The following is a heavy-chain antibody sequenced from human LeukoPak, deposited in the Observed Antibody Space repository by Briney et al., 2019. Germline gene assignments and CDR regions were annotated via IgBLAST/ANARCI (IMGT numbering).Heavy chain of an antibody. CDR3: AKGGGYYDSSGEGIHDAFDI. CDR2: ISWNSGSI. Sequence: GRSLRLSCAASGFTFYDYAMHWGRHAPGKGLEWVSGISWNSGSIDYADSVKGRFTISRDNAKNSLYLQMNSLRAEDTALYYCAKGGGYYDSSGEGIHDAFDIWGQGTMVTVSS. D-gene: IGHD3-22*01. J-gene: IGHJ3*02. CDR1: GFTFYDYA. V-gene: IGHV3-9*01.